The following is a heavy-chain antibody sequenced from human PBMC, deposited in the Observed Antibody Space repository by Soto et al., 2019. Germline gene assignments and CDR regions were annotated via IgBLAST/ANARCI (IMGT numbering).Heavy chain of an antibody. CDR2: ISSSSSTI. CDR1: GFTFSSYS. J-gene: IGHJ6*02. CDR3: ARGPGIQLWVRGGGGMDV. V-gene: IGHV3-48*02. D-gene: IGHD5-18*01. Sequence: GGSLRLCCAASGFTFSSYSMNWVRQAPGKGLEWVSYISSSSSTIYYAGSVEGRFTISRDNVKNSLYLQMNSLRDEDTGVYYCARGPGIQLWVRGGGGMDVWGQGTTVTVSS.